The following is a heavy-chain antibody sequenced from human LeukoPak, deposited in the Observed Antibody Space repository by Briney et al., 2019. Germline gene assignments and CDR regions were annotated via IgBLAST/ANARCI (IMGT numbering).Heavy chain of an antibody. V-gene: IGHV1-69*05. Sequence: SVKISCKVSGYTFTDYYMHWVQQAPGQGLEWMGRISPIFGPPIYAQEFQGRITIITDQSTNMAYMELSSLRSEDTAVYYCAREVQPHCSTTSCSGNYWGQGTLVTVSS. J-gene: IGHJ4*02. CDR3: AREVQPHCSTTSCSGNY. D-gene: IGHD2-2*01. CDR1: GYTFTDYY. CDR2: ISPIFGPP.